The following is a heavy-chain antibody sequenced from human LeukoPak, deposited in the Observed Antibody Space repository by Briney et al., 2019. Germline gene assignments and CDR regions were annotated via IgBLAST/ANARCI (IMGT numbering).Heavy chain of an antibody. V-gene: IGHV3-21*01. CDR2: ISSSSSYI. J-gene: IGHJ6*02. Sequence: GGSLRLSCAASGFPFSTYAMNWVRQAPGKGLEWVSSISSSSSYIYYADSVKGRFTISRDNAKDSLYLQMNSLRAEDTAVYYCARETGGSSWLSPYYGMDVWGQGTTVTVSS. CDR1: GFPFSTYA. CDR3: ARETGGSSWLSPYYGMDV. D-gene: IGHD6-13*01.